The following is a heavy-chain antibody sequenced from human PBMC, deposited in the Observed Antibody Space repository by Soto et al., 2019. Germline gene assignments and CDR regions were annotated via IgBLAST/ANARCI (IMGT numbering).Heavy chain of an antibody. V-gene: IGHV1-2*02. CDR2: INLDSGAT. CDR3: AKFPFQYEGAYNWLDT. J-gene: IGHJ5*02. CDR1: GYTFTGCC. D-gene: IGHD2-21*01. Sequence: QVQLVQSGPEVKKPGASVRVCCKASGYTFTGCCIHWVRQAPGQGLEWMGWINLDSGATNYAQKFQGRVIVIRDTSVSTAYMELNRLTSDDTAVYYCAKFPFQYEGAYNWLDTWGQGTLVTVSS.